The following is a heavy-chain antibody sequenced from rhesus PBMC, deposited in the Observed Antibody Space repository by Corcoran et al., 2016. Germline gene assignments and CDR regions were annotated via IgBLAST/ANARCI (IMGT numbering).Heavy chain of an antibody. CDR3: ARRRELRGFDY. D-gene: IGHD1-44*01. J-gene: IGHJ4*01. Sequence: QVQLQESGPGLVKPSETLSLTCAVSGGSFSSYWWSWIRQPPGKGLEWIGEINGNSGSPHYNPSLKSLVTISKDASKNQFSLKLSSVTAADAAVYYCARRRELRGFDYWGQGVLVTVSS. V-gene: IGHV4-80*01. CDR1: GGSFSSYW. CDR2: INGNSGSP.